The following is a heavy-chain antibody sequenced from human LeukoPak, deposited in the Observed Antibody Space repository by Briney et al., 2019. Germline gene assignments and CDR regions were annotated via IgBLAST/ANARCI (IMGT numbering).Heavy chain of an antibody. CDR1: GYTFTSYY. V-gene: IGHV1-46*01. Sequence: EASVKVSCKASGYTFTSYYMHWVRQAPGQGLEWMGIVNPSGGSTSYAQKFQGRVTMTRGTSTSTVYMELSSLRSEDTAVYYCARDLRDCSGGSCYLNAFDIWGQGTMVTVSS. CDR3: ARDLRDCSGGSCYLNAFDI. CDR2: VNPSGGST. J-gene: IGHJ3*02. D-gene: IGHD2-15*01.